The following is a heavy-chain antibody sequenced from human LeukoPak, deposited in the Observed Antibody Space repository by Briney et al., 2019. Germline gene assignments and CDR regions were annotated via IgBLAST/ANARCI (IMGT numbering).Heavy chain of an antibody. CDR2: INPNSGGT. CDR3: ARDSHLLRYFDWLSRIDAFDI. Sequence: ASVKVSCKASGYTFTGYYMHWVRQAPGQELEWMGWINPNSGGTNYAQKFQGRVTMTRDTSISTAYMELSRLRSDDTAVYYCARDSHLLRYFDWLSRIDAFDIWGQGTMVTVSS. CDR1: GYTFTGYY. J-gene: IGHJ3*02. D-gene: IGHD3-9*01. V-gene: IGHV1-2*02.